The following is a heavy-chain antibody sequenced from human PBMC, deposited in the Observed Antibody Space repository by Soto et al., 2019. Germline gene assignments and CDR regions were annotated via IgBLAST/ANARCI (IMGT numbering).Heavy chain of an antibody. Sequence: ESGGGVVQPGRSLRLSCAASGFTFNNYGIHWVRQAPGKGLEWVAVIWYDGSQTRYADSVKGRFTISRDNFQNTLYLQMDSLRAEDTAVYYCAKDRQYPRDYFHYWGQGTLVTVSS. CDR2: IWYDGSQT. D-gene: IGHD4-4*01. CDR3: AKDRQYPRDYFHY. J-gene: IGHJ4*02. V-gene: IGHV3-33*06. CDR1: GFTFNNYG.